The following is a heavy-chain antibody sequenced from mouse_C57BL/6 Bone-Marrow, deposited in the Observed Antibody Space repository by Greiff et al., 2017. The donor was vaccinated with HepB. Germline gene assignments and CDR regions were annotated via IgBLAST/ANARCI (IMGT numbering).Heavy chain of an antibody. V-gene: IGHV1-5*01. D-gene: IGHD1-1*01. J-gene: IGHJ1*03. CDR2: IYPGNSDT. CDR1: GYTFTSYW. Sequence: VQLQQSGPVLARPGASVKMSCKTSGYTFTSYWMHWVKQRPGQGLEWIGAIYPGNSDTSYKQKFKGKAKLTAVTSASTAYIELSSLTNEDSAVYYCTRPYDYCSSPTYWYFDVWGTGTTVTVSS. CDR3: TRPYDYCSSPTYWYFDV.